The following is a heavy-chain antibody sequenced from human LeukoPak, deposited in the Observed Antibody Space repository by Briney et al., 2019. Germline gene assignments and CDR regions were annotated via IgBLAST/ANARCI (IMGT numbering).Heavy chain of an antibody. J-gene: IGHJ3*02. CDR1: GFTFSSYS. Sequence: PGGSLRLSCAASGFTFSSYSMNWVRQAPGKGLEWVSSISSSSSYINYADSVKGRFTISGDNAKHSLYLQMNSLRAELSAVYYCARDGDHYDSRGDAFDIWGQGAMVTVAS. CDR2: ISSSSSYI. CDR3: ARDGDHYDSRGDAFDI. V-gene: IGHV3-21*01. D-gene: IGHD3-22*01.